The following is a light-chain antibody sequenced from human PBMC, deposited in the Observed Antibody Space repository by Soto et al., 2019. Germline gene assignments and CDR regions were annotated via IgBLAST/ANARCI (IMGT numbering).Light chain of an antibody. CDR2: GAS. CDR3: QQYGSSLWP. Sequence: DIVWPQSRGPLSLSPGGRAPPSCAGSQSVSSSYLAWYQQKPGQAPRLLIYGASSRATGIPDRFSGSGSGTDFTLTISRLEPEDFAVYYCQQYGSSLWPFGQGTKVDIK. V-gene: IGKV3-20*01. CDR1: QSVSSSY. J-gene: IGKJ1*01.